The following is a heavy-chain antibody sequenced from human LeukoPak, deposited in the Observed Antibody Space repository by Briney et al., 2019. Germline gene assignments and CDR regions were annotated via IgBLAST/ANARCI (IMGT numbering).Heavy chain of an antibody. V-gene: IGHV3-74*01. CDR1: GFTFGSYW. CDR2: INSDESST. J-gene: IGHJ4*02. CDR3: ARVAVTPSSPVDY. D-gene: IGHD4-23*01. Sequence: GGSLRLSCAASGFTFGSYWMHWVRQAPGKGLVWVSRINSDESSTNYADSVKGRFTISRDNAKNMLYLQMNSLRAEDTAVYYCARVAVTPSSPVDYWGQGTLVTVSS.